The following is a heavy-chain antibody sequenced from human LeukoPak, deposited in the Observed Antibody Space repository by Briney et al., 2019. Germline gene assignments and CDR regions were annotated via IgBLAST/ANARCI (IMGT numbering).Heavy chain of an antibody. Sequence: SETLSLTCTVSSGSISNYYWNWIRQPPGKELEWIGYIYYSGSTNYNPSLKSRVTISVDTSKNQFSLKLSSVTAADTAVYYCARHVPAAMSFGGNDAFDIWGQGTMVTVSS. D-gene: IGHD2-2*01. CDR1: SGSISNYY. J-gene: IGHJ3*02. V-gene: IGHV4-59*08. CDR3: ARHVPAAMSFGGNDAFDI. CDR2: IYYSGST.